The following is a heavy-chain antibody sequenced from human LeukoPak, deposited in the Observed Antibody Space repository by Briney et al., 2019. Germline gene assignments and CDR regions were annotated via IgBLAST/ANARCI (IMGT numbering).Heavy chain of an antibody. J-gene: IGHJ4*02. Sequence: SETLSLTCTVSGGSISSGDYYWSWIRQPPGKGLEWIGYIYYSGSTYYNPSLKSRVTISVDTSKNQFSLKLSSVTAADTAVYYCARETPTYSNYVDYWGQGTLVTVSS. CDR1: GGSISSGDYY. CDR3: ARETPTYSNYVDY. CDR2: IYYSGST. D-gene: IGHD4-11*01. V-gene: IGHV4-30-4*08.